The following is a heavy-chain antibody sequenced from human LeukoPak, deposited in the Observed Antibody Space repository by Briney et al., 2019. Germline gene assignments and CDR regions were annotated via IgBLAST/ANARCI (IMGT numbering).Heavy chain of an antibody. J-gene: IGHJ4*02. CDR3: ARDYGGVLNY. D-gene: IGHD3-16*01. CDR1: GFTFSSYE. Sequence: PGGSLRLSCAASGFTFSSYEMNWVRQAPGKGLEWVSYISSSGSTIYYADSVKGRFTISGDNAKNSLYLQMNSLRAEDTAVYYCARDYGGVLNYWGQGTLVTVSS. CDR2: ISSSGSTI. V-gene: IGHV3-48*03.